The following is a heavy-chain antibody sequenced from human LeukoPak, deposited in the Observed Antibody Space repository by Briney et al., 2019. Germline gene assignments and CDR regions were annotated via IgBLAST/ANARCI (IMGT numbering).Heavy chain of an antibody. CDR2: TSYSGST. CDR1: GGSINNSY. J-gene: IGHJ6*02. CDR3: ARIVSGDYYGMDV. V-gene: IGHV4-59*08. D-gene: IGHD3-16*02. Sequence: PSETLSPTCTVSGGSINNSYWSWVRQPPGKGLEWIGYTSYSGSTNYNPSLKSRVTMSVDTSTDQFSLRLISVTAANTAVYYCARIVSGDYYGMDVWGQGTTVTVSS.